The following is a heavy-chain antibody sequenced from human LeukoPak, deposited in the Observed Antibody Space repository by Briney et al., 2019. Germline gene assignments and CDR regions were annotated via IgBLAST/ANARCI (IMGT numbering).Heavy chain of an antibody. Sequence: GGSLRLSCAASGFTFSSYWMHWVRQAPGKGLVWVSRINTDGSSTSYADSVKGRFTISRDNAKNTLYLQMNSLRAEDTAVYYCARGGSGPYPRGAFDIWGQGTMVTVSS. CDR1: GFTFSSYW. J-gene: IGHJ3*02. CDR3: ARGGSGPYPRGAFDI. D-gene: IGHD3-16*01. V-gene: IGHV3-74*01. CDR2: INTDGSST.